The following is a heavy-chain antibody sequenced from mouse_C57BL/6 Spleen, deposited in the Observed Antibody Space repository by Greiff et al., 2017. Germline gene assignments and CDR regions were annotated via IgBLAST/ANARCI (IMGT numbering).Heavy chain of an antibody. CDR1: GFTFNTYA. V-gene: IGHV10-3*01. D-gene: IGHD2-4*01. J-gene: IGHJ3*01. CDR2: IRSKSSNYAT. Sequence: VTLVESGGGLVQPKGSLKLSCAASGFTFNTYAMHWVRQAPGKGLEWVARIRSKSSNYATYYADSVKDRFTISRDDSQSMLYRQMNNLKTEVTAMYYCVRDDDYDDDLAYWGQGTLVTVSA. CDR3: VRDDDYDDDLAY.